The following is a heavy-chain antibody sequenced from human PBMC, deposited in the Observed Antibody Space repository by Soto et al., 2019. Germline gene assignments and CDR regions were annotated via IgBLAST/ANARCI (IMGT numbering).Heavy chain of an antibody. Sequence: LSLTCAVYGGSFSGHSWTWIRQSPGKGLEWIGDINHSGRVNYSPSLKSRVTISLDTSKNQFSLTLSAVTAADTAMYYCSTRAYDTNGYYRFDPWGQGTLVTVS. CDR2: INHSGRV. J-gene: IGHJ5*01. V-gene: IGHV4-34*01. CDR1: GGSFSGHS. D-gene: IGHD3-22*01. CDR3: STRAYDTNGYYRFDP.